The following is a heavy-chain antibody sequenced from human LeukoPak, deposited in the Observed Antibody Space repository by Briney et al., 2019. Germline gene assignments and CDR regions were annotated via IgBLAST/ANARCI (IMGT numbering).Heavy chain of an antibody. Sequence: ASVKVSCKASGGTFSSYAISWVRQAPGQGLEWMGWINPNSGGTNYAQKFQGRVTMTRDTSISTAYMELSRLRSDDTAVYYCARSITIFGVVRPPRNYWGQGTLVTVSS. CDR3: ARSITIFGVVRPPRNY. CDR1: GGTFSSYA. J-gene: IGHJ4*02. CDR2: INPNSGGT. V-gene: IGHV1-2*02. D-gene: IGHD3-3*01.